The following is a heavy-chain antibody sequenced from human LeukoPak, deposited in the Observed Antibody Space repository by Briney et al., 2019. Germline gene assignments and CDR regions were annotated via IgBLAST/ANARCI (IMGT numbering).Heavy chain of an antibody. CDR1: GGTFSSYA. CDR2: IIPIFGTA. CDR3: ARVNVYYDFWSGYLGP. V-gene: IGHV1-69*13. D-gene: IGHD3-3*01. Sequence: SVKVSCXASGGTFSSYAISWVRQAPGQGLEWMAGIIPIFGTANYAQKFQGRVTITADESTSTAYMELSSLRSEDTAVYYCARVNVYYDFWSGYLGPWGQGTLVTVSS. J-gene: IGHJ5*02.